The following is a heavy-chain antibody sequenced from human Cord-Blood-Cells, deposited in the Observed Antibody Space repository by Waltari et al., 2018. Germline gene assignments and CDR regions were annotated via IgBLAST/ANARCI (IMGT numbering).Heavy chain of an antibody. J-gene: IGHJ4*02. CDR3: ARGITGITADY. V-gene: IGHV4-38-2*02. Sequence: QVQLQESGPGLVKPSETLSLTCTVSGYSISSGYYWGWNRQPPGKGREWIGSIYHSGSTYYIPSLKSLVTISVDTSKNQFSRKLSSVAAADTAVYYCARGITGITADYWGQGTLVTVSS. D-gene: IGHD1-20*01. CDR1: GYSISSGYY. CDR2: IYHSGST.